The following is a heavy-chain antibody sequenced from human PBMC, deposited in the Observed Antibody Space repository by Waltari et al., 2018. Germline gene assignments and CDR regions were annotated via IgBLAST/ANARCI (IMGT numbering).Heavy chain of an antibody. CDR1: GGSISSGSYY. J-gene: IGHJ3*02. D-gene: IGHD3-10*02. V-gene: IGHV4-61*09. CDR2: IYTSGST. Sequence: QVQLQESGPGLVKPSQTLSLTCTVSGGSISSGSYYWSWIRQPAGKGLEWIGYIYTSGSTNSIPSLKSRVTISVDTSKNQFSLKLSSVTAADTAVYYCARSSTYYYDRGAFDIWGQGTMVTVSS. CDR3: ARSSTYYYDRGAFDI.